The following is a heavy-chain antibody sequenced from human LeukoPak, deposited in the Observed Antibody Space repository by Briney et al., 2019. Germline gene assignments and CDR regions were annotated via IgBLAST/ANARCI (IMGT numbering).Heavy chain of an antibody. CDR3: ARHQLGYYYGMDV. CDR1: GASITTYY. Sequence: SETLSLTCTVSGASITTYYWSWVRQPPGKGLEWIGYLYYSGSTNYNPSLKSRVTISVDTSKNQFSLKLSSVTAADAAVYYCARHQLGYYYGMDVWGQGTTVTVSS. D-gene: IGHD3-16*01. J-gene: IGHJ6*02. CDR2: LYYSGST. V-gene: IGHV4-59*08.